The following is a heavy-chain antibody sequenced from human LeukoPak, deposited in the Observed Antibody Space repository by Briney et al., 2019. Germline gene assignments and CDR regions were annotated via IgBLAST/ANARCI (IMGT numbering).Heavy chain of an antibody. CDR3: ARDRDFPRDQLDY. V-gene: IGHV4-59*12. CDR1: GGSISSYY. D-gene: IGHD2-21*02. Sequence: SETLSLTCTVSGGSISSYYWSWIRQPPGKGLEWIGYIYYSGSTNYNPSLKSRVTISVDTSKNQFSLKLSSVTAADTALYYCARDRDFPRDQLDYWGQGTLVTVSS. J-gene: IGHJ4*02. CDR2: IYYSGST.